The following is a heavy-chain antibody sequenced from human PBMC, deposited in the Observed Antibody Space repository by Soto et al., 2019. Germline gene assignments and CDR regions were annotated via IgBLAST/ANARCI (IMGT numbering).Heavy chain of an antibody. CDR3: AKDKGGAVAGIVDY. CDR2: ISYDGSNK. CDR1: GFTFSSYG. D-gene: IGHD6-19*01. V-gene: IGHV3-30*18. J-gene: IGHJ4*02. Sequence: QVQLVESGGGVVQPGRSLRLSCAASGFTFSSYGMHWVRQAPGKGLEWVAVISYDGSNKYYADSVKGRFTISRDNSKNTLYLQMNSLRAEDTAVYYCAKDKGGAVAGIVDYWGQGTLVTVSS.